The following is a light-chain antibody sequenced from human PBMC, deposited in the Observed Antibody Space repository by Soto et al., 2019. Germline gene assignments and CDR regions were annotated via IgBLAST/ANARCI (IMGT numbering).Light chain of an antibody. CDR1: QSISSY. CDR2: AAS. CDR3: QQLNSYPTLT. Sequence: DIQLTQSPSFLSASVGDRVTITCRASQSISSYLAWYQQKPGKAPKLLIYAASTLQSGVPSRFSGSGSGTEFTLLISSLQPEDFVTYYCQQLNSYPTLTFGGGTKVEIK. V-gene: IGKV1-9*01. J-gene: IGKJ4*01.